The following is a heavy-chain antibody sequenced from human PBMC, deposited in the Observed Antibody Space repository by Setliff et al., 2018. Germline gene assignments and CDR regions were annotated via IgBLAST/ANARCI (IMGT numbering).Heavy chain of an antibody. CDR2: IFLSGST. V-gene: IGHV4-4*02. Sequence: LSLTCAVSGASISSSNWWSWVRQPPGKGLEWIGEIFLSGSTNYNPSLESRVTISLDTSKNQFSLKLSSVTAADTAVYYCARRSGWPNWFDPWGQGTLVTVSS. J-gene: IGHJ5*02. CDR3: ARRSGWPNWFDP. D-gene: IGHD6-19*01. CDR1: GASISSSNW.